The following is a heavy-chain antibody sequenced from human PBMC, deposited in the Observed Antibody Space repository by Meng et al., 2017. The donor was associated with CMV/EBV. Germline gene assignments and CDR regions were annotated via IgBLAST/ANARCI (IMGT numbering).Heavy chain of an antibody. J-gene: IGHJ5*02. V-gene: IGHV3-21*01. CDR1: GFTFSSYA. D-gene: IGHD2-2*02. CDR2: ISSSSSYI. CDR3: ARYCSSTSCYRFDP. Sequence: GGSLRLSCAASGFTFSSYAMSWVRQAPGKGLEWVSSISSSSSYIYYADSVKGRFTISRDNAKNSLYLQMNSLRAEDTAVYDCARYCSSTSCYRFDPWGQGTLVTVSS.